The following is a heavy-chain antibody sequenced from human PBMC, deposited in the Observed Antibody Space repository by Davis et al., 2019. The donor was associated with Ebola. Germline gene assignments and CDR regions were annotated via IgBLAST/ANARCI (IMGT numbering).Heavy chain of an antibody. V-gene: IGHV1-18*01. CDR1: GYTFTSYG. CDR3: ARFGMGQQLVRGAYYYYYYMDV. J-gene: IGHJ6*03. CDR2: ISAYNGNT. Sequence: ASVKVSCKASGYTFTSYGISWVRQAPGQGLEWMGWISAYNGNTNYAQKLQGRVTMTTDTSTSTAYMELRSLRSDDTAVYYCARFGMGQQLVRGAYYYYYYMDVWGKGTTVTVSS. D-gene: IGHD6-13*01.